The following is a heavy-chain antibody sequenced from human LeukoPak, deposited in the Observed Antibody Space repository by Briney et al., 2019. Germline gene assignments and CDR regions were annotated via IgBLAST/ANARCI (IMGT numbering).Heavy chain of an antibody. CDR3: ARESGRGWSFDY. V-gene: IGHV3-48*03. J-gene: IGHJ4*02. Sequence: GGSLRLSCAASGFTFRDAAMTWVRQAPGKGLEWVSYISSSGNTIHYADSVKGRFTISRDNAKNSLYLQMNSLRADDTAVYYWARESGRGWSFDYWGQGTLVTVSS. CDR2: ISSSGNTI. CDR1: GFTFRDAA. D-gene: IGHD6-19*01.